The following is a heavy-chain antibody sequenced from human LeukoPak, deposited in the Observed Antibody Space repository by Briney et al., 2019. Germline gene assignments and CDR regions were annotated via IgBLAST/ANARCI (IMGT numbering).Heavy chain of an antibody. D-gene: IGHD6-13*01. CDR2: ISYDGSNK. V-gene: IGHV3-30-3*01. J-gene: IGHJ4*02. CDR3: ARDLESHSSSWYGY. Sequence: GGSLRLSCAASGFTFSSYAMHWVRQAPGKGLEWVAVISYDGSNKYYADSVKGRFTISRDNSKNTLYLQMNSLRAEDTAVYYCARDLESHSSSWYGYWGQGTLVTVSS. CDR1: GFTFSSYA.